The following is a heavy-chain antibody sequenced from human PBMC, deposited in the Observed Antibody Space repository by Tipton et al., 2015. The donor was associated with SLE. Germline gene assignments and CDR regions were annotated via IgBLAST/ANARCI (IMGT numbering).Heavy chain of an antibody. D-gene: IGHD4-11*01. CDR1: GGSISSHY. CDR3: AREWGYSDYDWFDP. V-gene: IGHV4-4*07. J-gene: IGHJ5*02. CDR2: IYTSGST. Sequence: TLSLTCTVSGGSISSHYRSWIRQPAGKGLEWIGRIYTSGSTNYNPSLKSRVTMSVDTSKNQFSLKLSSVTAADTAVYYCAREWGYSDYDWFDPWGQGTLVTVSS.